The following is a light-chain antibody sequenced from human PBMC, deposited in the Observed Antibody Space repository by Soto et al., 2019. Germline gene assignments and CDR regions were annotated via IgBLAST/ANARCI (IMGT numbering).Light chain of an antibody. CDR3: QQYNNWPRT. J-gene: IGKJ1*01. V-gene: IGKV3-15*01. Sequence: EIVMTQSPATLSVSPGERATLSCRASQSVSSNLAWYQQKPGQAPRLLIYGASTRATGIPARFSGSESGTEFTLTISSLQSEDFAVYYCQQYNNWPRTFGQWTKVEIK. CDR2: GAS. CDR1: QSVSSN.